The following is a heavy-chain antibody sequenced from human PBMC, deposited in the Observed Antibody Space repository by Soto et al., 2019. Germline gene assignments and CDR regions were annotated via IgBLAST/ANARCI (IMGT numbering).Heavy chain of an antibody. J-gene: IGHJ1*01. V-gene: IGHV3-9*01. CDR1: GFTFDDYA. Sequence: EVQLVESGGGLVQPGRSLRLSCAASGFTFDDYAMHWVRQVPGKGLEWVSGINWNSGSIGYADSVKGRFAISRDNAKNSLHLQMNWLRAEDTAFYYCVKDESINWYSGHFRHWGQGTLVTVSS. CDR2: INWNSGSI. D-gene: IGHD6-13*01. CDR3: VKDESINWYSGHFRH.